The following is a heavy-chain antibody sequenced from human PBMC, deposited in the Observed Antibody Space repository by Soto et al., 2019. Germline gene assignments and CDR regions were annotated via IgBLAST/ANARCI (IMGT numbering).Heavy chain of an antibody. J-gene: IGHJ4*02. Sequence: QVQLVQSGAEMKKPGASVKVSCKASGYTFSSHGINWVRQAPGQRLEWVGWISADDGYTNYAQNLQDRVIMTKDTSTSTAYMELTSLRSDDTAVYYCARDVFYWGQGTLVTVSS. CDR3: ARDVFY. CDR1: GYTFSSHG. V-gene: IGHV1-18*01. CDR2: ISADDGYT.